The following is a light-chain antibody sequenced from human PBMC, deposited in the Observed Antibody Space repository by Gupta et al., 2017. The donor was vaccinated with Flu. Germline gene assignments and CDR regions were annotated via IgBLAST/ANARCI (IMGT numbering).Light chain of an antibody. CDR2: DNN. V-gene: IGLV1-51*01. J-gene: IGLJ3*02. CDR3: DTWDSSMSAWV. Sequence: QSVLTQPPSVSAAPGQKVTISCSGRSSNIGNNYVSWYQQLPGTAPKRRIFDNNKRPSGIPDRFSGSKSGTSATLNITGLQAGEEADYYCDTWDSSMSAWVFGGGTKLTVL. CDR1: SSNIGNNY.